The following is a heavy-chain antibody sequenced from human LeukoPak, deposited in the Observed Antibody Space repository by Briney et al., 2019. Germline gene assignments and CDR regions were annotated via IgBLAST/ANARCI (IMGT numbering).Heavy chain of an antibody. V-gene: IGHV5-10-1*01. CDR2: IDPSDSYT. CDR3: ARHVYAISFFDY. CDR1: GYSFTNYW. J-gene: IGHJ4*02. D-gene: IGHD2-8*01. Sequence: GESLGISCKGSGYSFTNYWISWVRQMPGKGLEWMGRIDPSDSYTNYSPSFQGHVTISADKSITTAYLQWSSLKASDTAMYYCARHVYAISFFDYWGQGTLVTVSS.